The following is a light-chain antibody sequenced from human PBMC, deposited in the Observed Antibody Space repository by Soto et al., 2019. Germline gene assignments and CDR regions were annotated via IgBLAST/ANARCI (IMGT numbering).Light chain of an antibody. V-gene: IGLV1-47*01. CDR3: ATWDDRLRAYV. J-gene: IGLJ1*01. CDR2: RNG. CDR1: SSNIGTYY. Sequence: QSVLTQPPSASGTPGQRVTISCSGSSSNIGTYYVDWYQQLPGTAPKLLIHRNGQRPSGVPDRFSVSKSGTSASLAISGLRSEDEADYYCATWDDRLRAYVIGAGTKLTVL.